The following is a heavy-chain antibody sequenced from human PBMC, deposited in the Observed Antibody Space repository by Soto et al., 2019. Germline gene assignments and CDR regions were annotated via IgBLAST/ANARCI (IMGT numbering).Heavy chain of an antibody. CDR2: INPNSGDT. V-gene: IGHV1-2*02. Sequence: QVPLVQSGAEVKKPGASVRVSCKTSGFTFTGHYIHWVRQAPGKGLGWMGWINPNSGDTYYSQRFQGRVTMTGDTSISTGYRELSGLRSDDTAIFYCARDGYTSAPYFWGQGSLITVSS. D-gene: IGHD6-19*01. CDR3: ARDGYTSAPYF. CDR1: GFTFTGHY. J-gene: IGHJ4*02.